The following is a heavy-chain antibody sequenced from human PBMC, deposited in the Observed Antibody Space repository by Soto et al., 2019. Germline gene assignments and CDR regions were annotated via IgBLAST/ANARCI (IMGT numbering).Heavy chain of an antibody. J-gene: IGHJ4*02. D-gene: IGHD3-22*01. Sequence: PGGSLRLSCAASGFTFSSYAMNLVRQAPGKGLECVSVISYDGSNKYYADSVKGRFTISRENSKNTLYLQMNSLRAEDTAVYYCARELTRRWYDSSGYYFPFDYWGQGTLVTVSS. V-gene: IGHV3-30-3*01. CDR3: ARELTRRWYDSSGYYFPFDY. CDR2: ISYDGSNK. CDR1: GFTFSSYA.